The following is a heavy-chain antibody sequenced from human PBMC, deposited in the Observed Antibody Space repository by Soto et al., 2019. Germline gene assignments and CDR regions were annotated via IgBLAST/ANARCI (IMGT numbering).Heavy chain of an antibody. CDR3: ARGRWTSNLEYSP. V-gene: IGHV3-23*01. Sequence: EVQLLESGGGLVQPGGSLRLSCAASGFTFSRYAMSWVRQAPGKGLEWVSGIRASGDTKYYADSVKGRFTISRDNSKNSVDLPKNRLGAEGTGGYYCARGRWTSNLEYSPWGPGTMVTVSS. CDR1: GFTFSRYA. J-gene: IGHJ3*01. D-gene: IGHD2-21*01. CDR2: IRASGDTK.